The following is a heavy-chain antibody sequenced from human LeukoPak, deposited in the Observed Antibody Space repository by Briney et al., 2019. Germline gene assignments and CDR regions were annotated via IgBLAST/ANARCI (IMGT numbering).Heavy chain of an antibody. V-gene: IGHV3-23*01. J-gene: IGHJ6*02. CDR1: GFTFGNYA. CDR3: AKVVFAVTTDYYYYGMDV. D-gene: IGHD4-17*01. Sequence: GGSLRLSCVGSGFTFGNYAMNWVRQAPGKGLEWVAAISGRGGDTFYADSVKGRFTFSRDNSKNTLYLQMNSLRAEDTAVYYCAKVVFAVTTDYYYYGMDVWGQGTTVTVSS. CDR2: ISGRGGDT.